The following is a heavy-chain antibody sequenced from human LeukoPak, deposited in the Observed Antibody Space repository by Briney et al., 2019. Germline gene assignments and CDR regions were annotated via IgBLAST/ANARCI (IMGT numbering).Heavy chain of an antibody. CDR1: GGSISSYY. Sequence: SETLSLTCTVSGGSISSYYWSWIRQPPGKGLEWIGYIYYSGSTNYNPSLKSRVTISVDTSKNQFSLKLSSVTAADTAAYYCARRKAVAGLHYFDYWGQGTLVTVSS. V-gene: IGHV4-59*08. J-gene: IGHJ4*02. D-gene: IGHD6-19*01. CDR2: IYYSGST. CDR3: ARRKAVAGLHYFDY.